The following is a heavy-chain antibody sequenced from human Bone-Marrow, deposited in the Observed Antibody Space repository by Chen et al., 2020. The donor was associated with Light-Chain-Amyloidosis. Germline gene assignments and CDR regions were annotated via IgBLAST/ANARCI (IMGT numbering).Heavy chain of an antibody. CDR3: ARRRDGYNFDY. D-gene: IGHD5-12*01. CDR1: GYTFPNYW. Sequence: EVQLEQSGPEVKKPGESLKNSCKGSGYTFPNYWIGWVRQMPGKGLEWMGVIYPDDSDARYSPSFEGQVTISADKSITTAYLQWRSLKASDTAMYYCARRRDGYNFDYWGQGTLVTVSS. J-gene: IGHJ4*02. V-gene: IGHV5-51*01. CDR2: IYPDDSDA.